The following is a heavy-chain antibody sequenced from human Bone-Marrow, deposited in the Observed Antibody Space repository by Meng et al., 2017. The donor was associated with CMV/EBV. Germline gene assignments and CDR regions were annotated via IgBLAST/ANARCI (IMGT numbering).Heavy chain of an antibody. D-gene: IGHD3-16*01. CDR1: GYAFTSYD. CDR2: INPSGGST. CDR3: ARPIGSLRVDP. Sequence: ASVKVSCKASGYAFTSYDINWVRQAPGQGLEWMGIINPSGGSTSYAQKFQGRVTMTRDTSTSTVYMELSSLRSEDTAVDYCARPIGSLRVDPWGQGTLVTVSS. V-gene: IGHV1-46*01. J-gene: IGHJ5*02.